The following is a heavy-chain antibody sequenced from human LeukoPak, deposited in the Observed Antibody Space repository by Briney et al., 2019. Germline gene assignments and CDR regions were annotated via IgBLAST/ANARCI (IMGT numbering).Heavy chain of an antibody. Sequence: PSETLSLTCTVSGGSISSYYWSWIRQPPGKGLEWIGYIYYSGSTNYNPSLKSRVTISVGTSKNQFSLKLSSVTAADTAVYYCASGASDYYGSGSYYPPDYWGQGTLVTVSS. CDR3: ASGASDYYGSGSYYPPDY. CDR2: IYYSGST. J-gene: IGHJ4*02. D-gene: IGHD3-10*01. CDR1: GGSISSYY. V-gene: IGHV4-59*08.